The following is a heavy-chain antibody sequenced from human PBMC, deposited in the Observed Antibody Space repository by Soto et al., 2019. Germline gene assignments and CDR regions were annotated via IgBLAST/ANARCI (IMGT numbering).Heavy chain of an antibody. CDR1: GGSISSGGYY. J-gene: IGHJ4*02. D-gene: IGHD3-22*01. V-gene: IGHV4-30-4*08. CDR2: IYYSGST. Sequence: SETLSLTCTVSGGSISSGGYYWSWIRQHPGKGLEWIGYIYYSGSTYYNPSLKSRVTISVDTSKNQFSLKLSSVTAADTAVYYCARSDSSGYYYIDYWGQGTLVTVSS. CDR3: ARSDSSGYYYIDY.